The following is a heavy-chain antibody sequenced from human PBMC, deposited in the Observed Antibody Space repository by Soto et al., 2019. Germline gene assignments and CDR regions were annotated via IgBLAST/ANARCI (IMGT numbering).Heavy chain of an antibody. V-gene: IGHV5-51*01. J-gene: IGHJ4*02. Sequence: GESLKISCKGSGYTFTSNWVGWVRQTPGKGLEWMGIMYAGDSESRYSPSFQGQVTISADKSISTAYLQWSSLKASDTAMYYCARFNYYGSSGSAIPDYWGQGTVVTVSS. CDR1: GYTFTSNW. CDR2: MYAGDSES. D-gene: IGHD3-22*01. CDR3: ARFNYYGSSGSAIPDY.